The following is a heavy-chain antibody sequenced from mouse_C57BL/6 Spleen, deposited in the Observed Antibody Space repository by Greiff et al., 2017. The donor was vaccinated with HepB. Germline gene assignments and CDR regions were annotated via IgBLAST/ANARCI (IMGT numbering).Heavy chain of an antibody. CDR2: IYPGSGST. CDR1: GYTFTSYW. Sequence: VQLQQSGAELVKPGASVKMSCKASGYTFTSYWITWVKQRPGQGLEWIGDIYPGSGSTNYNEKFKSKATLTVDTSSSTAYMQLSSLTSEDSAVYYCARGTVLRSYFDYWGQGTTLTVSS. CDR3: ARGTVLRSYFDY. J-gene: IGHJ2*01. V-gene: IGHV1-55*01. D-gene: IGHD1-1*01.